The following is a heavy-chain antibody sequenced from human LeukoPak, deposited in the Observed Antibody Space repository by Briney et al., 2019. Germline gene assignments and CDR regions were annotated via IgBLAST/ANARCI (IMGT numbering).Heavy chain of an antibody. CDR2: IGTAGDT. V-gene: IGHV3-13*01. J-gene: IGHJ3*02. D-gene: IGHD3-22*01. CDR1: GFTFSSYD. CDR3: ARALYYYDSSGYYYDAFDI. Sequence: GGSLRLSWAASGFTFSSYDMHWVRQATGKGLEWVSAIGTAGDTYYPGSVKGRFTISRENAKNSLYLQMNSLRAGDTAVYYCARALYYYDSSGYYYDAFDIWGQGTMVTVSS.